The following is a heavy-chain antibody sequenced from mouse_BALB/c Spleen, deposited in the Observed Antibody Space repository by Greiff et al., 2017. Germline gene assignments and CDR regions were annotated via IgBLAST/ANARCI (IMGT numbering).Heavy chain of an antibody. CDR3: ARGDRLYGNYEAWFAY. D-gene: IGHD2-1*01. CDR2: ISSGGST. J-gene: IGHJ3*01. Sequence: EVMLVESGGGLVKPGGSLKLSCAASGFTFSSYAMSWVRQTPEKRLEWVASISSGGSTYYPDSVKGRFTISRDNARNILYLQMSSLRSEDTAMYYCARGDRLYGNYEAWFAYWGQGTLVTVSA. CDR1: GFTFSSYA. V-gene: IGHV5-6-5*01.